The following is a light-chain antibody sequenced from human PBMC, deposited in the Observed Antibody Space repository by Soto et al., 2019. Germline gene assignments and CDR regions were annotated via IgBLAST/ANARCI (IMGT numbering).Light chain of an antibody. CDR2: DVS. V-gene: IGKV3-11*01. Sequence: IFFTHSPATLSFSRGKRAALSCMSSQNISNYLIWYQQKPGQAPRLLIYDVSNRATGIPARFSGSGSGTDFTLTISSLEPEDFAVYYCQQRSNWPRTFGQGTKVDIK. CDR1: QNISNY. CDR3: QQRSNWPRT. J-gene: IGKJ1*01.